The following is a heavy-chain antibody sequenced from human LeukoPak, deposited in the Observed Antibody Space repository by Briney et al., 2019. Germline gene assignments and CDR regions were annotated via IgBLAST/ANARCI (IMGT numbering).Heavy chain of an antibody. J-gene: IGHJ4*02. CDR2: INPNSGGT. CDR1: VYTFTGYY. CDR3: ARGKVGATQPGSY. D-gene: IGHD1-26*01. V-gene: IGHV1-2*02. Sequence: ASVTVSFKSSVYTFTGYYMHWVRQAPGQGREWMGCINPNSGGTNYAQKFQGRVTMTRDTSISTAYMELSRLRSDDTAVYYCARGKVGATQPGSYWGQGTLVTVSS.